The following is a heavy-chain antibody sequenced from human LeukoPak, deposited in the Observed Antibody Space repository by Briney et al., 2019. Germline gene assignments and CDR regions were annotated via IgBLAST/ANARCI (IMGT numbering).Heavy chain of an antibody. CDR3: AKDHGSSDWYYFDY. CDR1: GFTVSSNY. V-gene: IGHV3-53*05. Sequence: HAGGSLRLSCAASGFTVSSNYMSWVRQAPGKGLEWVSVIYSGGSTYYADSVKGRFTISRDNSKNTLYLQMNTLRADDTAVYYCAKDHGSSDWYYFDYWGQGTLVTVSS. J-gene: IGHJ4*02. D-gene: IGHD6-13*01. CDR2: IYSGGST.